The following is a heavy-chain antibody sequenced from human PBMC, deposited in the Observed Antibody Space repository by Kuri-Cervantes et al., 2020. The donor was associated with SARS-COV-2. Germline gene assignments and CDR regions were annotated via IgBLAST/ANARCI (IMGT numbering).Heavy chain of an antibody. V-gene: IGHV4-38-2*01. CDR1: GYSISSGYY. J-gene: IGHJ4*02. CDR2: IYHSGST. D-gene: IGHD6-6*01. Sequence: GSLRLSCAVSGYSISSGYYWGWIRQPPGKGLEWIGSIYHSGSTYYNPPLKSRVTISVDTSKNQFSLKLSSVTTADTAVYYCARRSRVSSSAVVHYYFDYWGQGTLVTVSS. CDR3: ARRSRVSSSAVVHYYFDY.